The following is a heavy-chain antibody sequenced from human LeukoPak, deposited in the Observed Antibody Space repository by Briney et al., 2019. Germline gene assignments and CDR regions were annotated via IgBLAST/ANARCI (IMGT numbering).Heavy chain of an antibody. CDR1: GFTFNKAW. J-gene: IGHJ6*03. Sequence: GGSARLSCAASGFTFNKAWMSWLRKAPGKGLEWGGRIKSKTDGGTTDYAAPVKGRFTISRDDSKNTLYLQMNSLKTEDTAVYYCTTLIGYCSSTSCYHAFYYYYMDVWGKGTTVTVSS. CDR2: IKSKTDGGTT. V-gene: IGHV3-15*01. CDR3: TTLIGYCSSTSCYHAFYYYYMDV. D-gene: IGHD2-2*01.